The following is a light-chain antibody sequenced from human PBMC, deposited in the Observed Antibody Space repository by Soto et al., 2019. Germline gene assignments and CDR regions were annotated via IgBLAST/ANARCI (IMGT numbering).Light chain of an antibody. Sequence: EIVLTQSAATLSWSPGERATLSCGASQGVSSYLAWYQQKPGQAPRLLIYDASNRATDIPARFSGSGSGTDFTLTISSLEPEDFAVYYCQQRSNWPPGTFGGGTKVDIK. CDR3: QQRSNWPPGT. CDR2: DAS. J-gene: IGKJ4*01. CDR1: QGVSSY. V-gene: IGKV3-11*01.